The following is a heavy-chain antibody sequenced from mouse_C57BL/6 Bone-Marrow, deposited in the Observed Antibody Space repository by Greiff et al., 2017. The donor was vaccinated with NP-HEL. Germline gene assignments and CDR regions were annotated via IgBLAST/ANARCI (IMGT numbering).Heavy chain of an antibody. D-gene: IGHD1-1*01. J-gene: IGHJ3*01. V-gene: IGHV3-6*01. CDR3: ARGLLGFAY. CDR2: ISYDGSN. CDR1: GYSITSGYY. Sequence: ESGPGLVKPSQSLSLTCSVTGYSITSGYYWNWIRQFPGNKLEWMGYISYDGSNNYNPSLKNRISITRDTSKNQFFLKLNSVTTEDTATYYCARGLLGFAYWGQGTLVTVSA.